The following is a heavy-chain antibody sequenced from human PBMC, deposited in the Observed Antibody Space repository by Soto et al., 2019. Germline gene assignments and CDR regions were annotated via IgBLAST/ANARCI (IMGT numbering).Heavy chain of an antibody. CDR1: GYNFMRYG. V-gene: IGHV1-18*04. D-gene: IGHD1-26*01. CDR3: ARWISGGYSDWFDP. Sequence: QVQLVQSGAEVKKPGASVKVSCKASGYNFMRYGFTWVRQAPGQGLEWMGWINVDNGETKYPQKIQGRVTMTTDTSMSTVYMELRSLTSDDTAVYYCARWISGGYSDWFDPWGNGTLVTVSS. CDR2: INVDNGET. J-gene: IGHJ5*02.